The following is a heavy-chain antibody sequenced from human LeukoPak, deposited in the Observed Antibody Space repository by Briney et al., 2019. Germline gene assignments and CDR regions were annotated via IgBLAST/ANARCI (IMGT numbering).Heavy chain of an antibody. Sequence: GGSLRLSCAASLFTDMTNYMSGVRQAPGKGLEWVSVIYSGGSTYYADSVKGRFTISRDNSKNTLYLQMNSLRAEDTAVYYCARDNWDTTSTQYYYAVDVWGQGTTVTVSS. CDR1: LFTDMTNY. D-gene: IGHD5-18*01. CDR3: ARDNWDTTSTQYYYAVDV. CDR2: IYSGGST. J-gene: IGHJ6*02. V-gene: IGHV3-66*01.